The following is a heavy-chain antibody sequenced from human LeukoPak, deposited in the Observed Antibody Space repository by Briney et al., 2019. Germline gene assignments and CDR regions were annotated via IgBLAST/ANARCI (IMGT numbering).Heavy chain of an antibody. D-gene: IGHD5-24*01. CDR1: GGSISSSNHY. Sequence: SETLSLTCTVSGGSISSSNHYWAWVRQPPGKGVVWIGSIYYSGSTYYNPSRRSRLTMSVDTAKTQFSLRLTSVNAADTAVYYCARLGDAYNLLLDYWGQGTLVTVSS. CDR3: ARLGDAYNLLLDY. V-gene: IGHV4-39*01. CDR2: IYYSGST. J-gene: IGHJ4*02.